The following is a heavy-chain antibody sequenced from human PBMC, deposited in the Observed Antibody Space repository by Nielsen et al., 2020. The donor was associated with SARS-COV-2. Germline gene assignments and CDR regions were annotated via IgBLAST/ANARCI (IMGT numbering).Heavy chain of an antibody. Sequence: ASVKVSCKASGYIITNYWIHWVRQAPGQGLEWMGIMDPSSGSTRYAQKLQGRVTMTRDTSTSTVYIEVSSLRSEDTAVYYCARPPRRDYYYGLDVWGQGTTVTVSS. CDR3: ARPPRRDYYYGLDV. V-gene: IGHV1-46*04. J-gene: IGHJ6*02. CDR1: GYIITNYW. CDR2: MDPSSGST.